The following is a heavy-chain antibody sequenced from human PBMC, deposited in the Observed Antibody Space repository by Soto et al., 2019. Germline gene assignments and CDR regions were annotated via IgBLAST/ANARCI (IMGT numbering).Heavy chain of an antibody. J-gene: IGHJ3*02. CDR3: GRDPKYCGGDCLSAFDI. CDR2: IYYSGST. CDR1: GGSISSYY. V-gene: IGHV4-59*01. D-gene: IGHD2-21*02. Sequence: SETLSLTCTVSGGSISSYYWSWIRQPPGKGLEWIGYIYYSGSTNYNPSPKSRVTISVDTTKNKFPPKLSNVTAADTAVDYYGRDPKYCGGDCLSAFDIWDQGTMVTVSS.